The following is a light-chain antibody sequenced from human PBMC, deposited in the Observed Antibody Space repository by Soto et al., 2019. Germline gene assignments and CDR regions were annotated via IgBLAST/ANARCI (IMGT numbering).Light chain of an antibody. CDR3: QQYGISPPCT. CDR1: QSVSSSY. CDR2: GAS. J-gene: IGKJ2*02. Sequence: EIVLTQSPGTLSLSPGERATLSCRASQSVSSSYLAWYQQKPGQAPRLLIYGASSRATGIPDRFSGSGSGTDFTLTISRLEPEDFGVYYCQQYGISPPCTFGQGTKLEIK. V-gene: IGKV3-20*01.